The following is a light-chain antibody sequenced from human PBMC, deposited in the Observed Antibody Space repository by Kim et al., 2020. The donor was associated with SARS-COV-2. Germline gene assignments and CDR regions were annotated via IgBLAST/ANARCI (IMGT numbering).Light chain of an antibody. J-gene: IGLJ3*02. Sequence: SYELTQPPSVSVSPGQTASITCSGDKLGDKYACWYQQKPGQSPVLVIYQDSKRPSGSPERFSGSNSGNTATLTISGTQAMDEADYYCQAWDSSTRVFGGGTQLTVL. CDR1: KLGDKY. V-gene: IGLV3-1*01. CDR2: QDS. CDR3: QAWDSSTRV.